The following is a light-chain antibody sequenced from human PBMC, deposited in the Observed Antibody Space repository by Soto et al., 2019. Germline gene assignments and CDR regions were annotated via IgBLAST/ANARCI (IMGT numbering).Light chain of an antibody. CDR3: QSYDSSLSV. CDR2: GNS. J-gene: IGLJ1*01. V-gene: IGLV1-40*01. CDR1: SSNIGAGYD. Sequence: QSVLTQPPSVSGAPGQRVTISCTGSSSNIGAGYDVHWYQQLPGTAPKLLIYGNSNRPSGVPDRFSGSKSGTSASLAITGLQAEDEADYYCQSYDSSLSVFGTGTKVTV.